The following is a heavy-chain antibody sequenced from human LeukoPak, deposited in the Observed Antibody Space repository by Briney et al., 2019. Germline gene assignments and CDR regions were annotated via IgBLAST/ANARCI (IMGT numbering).Heavy chain of an antibody. Sequence: SETLSLTCTVSGGSISSSSYYWGWIRRPPGKGLEWIGSIYYSGSTYYNPSLKSRVTISVDTSKNQFSLKLTSVTAADTAVYYCASPYSSSFIASDYWGQGTLVTVSS. V-gene: IGHV4-39*01. D-gene: IGHD6-13*01. CDR1: GGSISSSSYY. CDR2: IYYSGST. CDR3: ASPYSSSFIASDY. J-gene: IGHJ4*02.